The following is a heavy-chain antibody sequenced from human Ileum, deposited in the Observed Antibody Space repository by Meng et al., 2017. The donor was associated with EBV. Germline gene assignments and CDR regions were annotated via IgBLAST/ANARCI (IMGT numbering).Heavy chain of an antibody. CDR3: ARGREYTGQLDL. CDR2: IFHSGHT. CDR1: GGSFNAYY. V-gene: IGHV4-34*01. Sequence: QVQLDQRGAGLLKPSETLSLTCDVSGGSFNAYYWTWIRQSPGGGLEWIGEIFHSGHTNYNPSLESRVSMSVATSKKQFSLLLSSVTAADSGLYFCARGREYTGQLDLWGLGTLVTVSS. D-gene: IGHD5-18*01. J-gene: IGHJ5*02.